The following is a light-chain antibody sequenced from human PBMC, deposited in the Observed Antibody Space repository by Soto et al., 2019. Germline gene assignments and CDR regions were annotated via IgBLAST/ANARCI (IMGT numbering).Light chain of an antibody. CDR1: QSVSSN. J-gene: IGKJ2*01. V-gene: IGKV3-15*01. Sequence: EIVMTQSPATLSVSPGERATLSCRASQSVSSNLAWYQQKPGQAPRLLIYGASTRATGIPARFSGSGSGTAFTLTISSLQSEDFAVYSCQQYNNWPPRYTFGQGTKLEIK. CDR3: QQYNNWPPRYT. CDR2: GAS.